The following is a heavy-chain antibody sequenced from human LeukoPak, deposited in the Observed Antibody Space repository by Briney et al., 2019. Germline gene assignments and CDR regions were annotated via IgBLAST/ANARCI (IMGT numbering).Heavy chain of an antibody. Sequence: PGESLKISCTGSGYSFTSYWIGWVRQMTGKGLEWMGIIYPGDSDTRYSPSFQGQVTISAEKSISTAYLQWSSLKASDTAMYYCARLGSEYYDFWSGYYPTSNWFDPWGQGTLVTVSS. CDR1: GYSFTSYW. D-gene: IGHD3-3*01. CDR3: ARLGSEYYDFWSGYYPTSNWFDP. CDR2: IYPGDSDT. J-gene: IGHJ5*02. V-gene: IGHV5-51*01.